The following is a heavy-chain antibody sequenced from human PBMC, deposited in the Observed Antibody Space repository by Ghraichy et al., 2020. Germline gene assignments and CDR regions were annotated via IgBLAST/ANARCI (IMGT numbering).Heavy chain of an antibody. D-gene: IGHD3-3*01. CDR2: ISGNSATT. J-gene: IGHJ4*02. CDR3: AKTLRLSSRFLEWLFDY. CDR1: GFSFSGYA. V-gene: IGHV3-23*01. Sequence: GGSLRLSCAASGFSFSGYAMSWVRQAPGKGLEWVSGISGNSATTYYADSVRGRFTISRDNSKNTLYLQMNSLRAEDTAVYYCAKTLRLSSRFLEWLFDYWGQGTLVTVSS.